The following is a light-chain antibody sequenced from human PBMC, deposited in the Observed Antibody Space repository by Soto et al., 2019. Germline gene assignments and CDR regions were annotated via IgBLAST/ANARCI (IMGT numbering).Light chain of an antibody. J-gene: IGKJ1*01. Sequence: EIVLTQSPGTLSLSPGERATLSCRASQSVSSSYLAWYQQKPGQAPRLLIYGASRRATGIPDRFTGSGSGTDFTLTISRLEPEDFAVYYCQQYVSSPWAFGQGTKVDTK. V-gene: IGKV3-20*01. CDR2: GAS. CDR1: QSVSSSY. CDR3: QQYVSSPWA.